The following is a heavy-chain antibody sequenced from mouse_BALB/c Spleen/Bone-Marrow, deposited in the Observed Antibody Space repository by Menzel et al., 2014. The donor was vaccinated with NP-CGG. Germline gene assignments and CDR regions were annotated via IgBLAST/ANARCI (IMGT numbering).Heavy chain of an antibody. CDR2: ILPGSGST. J-gene: IGHJ2*01. D-gene: IGHD4-1*02. Sequence: VKLMESGAELMKPGASVKISCKATGYTFSSYWIEWVKQRPGHGLEWIGEILPGSGSTNYNEKFKGKATFTADTSSNTAYKQLSSLTSEDSAVYYCARSTGTWDYWGQGTTLTVSS. V-gene: IGHV1-9*01. CDR3: ARSTGTWDY. CDR1: GYTFSSYW.